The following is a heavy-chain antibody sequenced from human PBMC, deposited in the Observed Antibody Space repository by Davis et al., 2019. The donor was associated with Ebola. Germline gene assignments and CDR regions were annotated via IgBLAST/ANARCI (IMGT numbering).Heavy chain of an antibody. CDR1: GFIFSRYV. D-gene: IGHD5-24*01. CDR2: LGTSADT. J-gene: IGHJ6*04. CDR3: ASRVDGYNSFYYGMDV. Sequence: GGSLRLSCAASGFIFSRYVMSWVRQAPGKGLEWVSTLGTSADTYYADSVKGRFSIARDNSKNTVYLQMNSLRREDTAVYYCASRVDGYNSFYYGMDVWGNGTTVTVSS. V-gene: IGHV3-23*01.